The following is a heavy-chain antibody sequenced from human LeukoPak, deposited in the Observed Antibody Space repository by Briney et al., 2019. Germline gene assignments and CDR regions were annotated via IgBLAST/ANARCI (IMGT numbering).Heavy chain of an antibody. J-gene: IGHJ4*02. V-gene: IGHV3-23*01. Sequence: GGSLRLSCAASGFTFSSYAMSWVRQAPGKGLEWVSAISGSGGSTYYADSVKGRFTISRDNSKNTLYLQMNSLRAEDTAVYYCAKSGITMVRGVTSYYFDYWGQGTLVTVSS. D-gene: IGHD3-10*01. CDR2: ISGSGGST. CDR3: AKSGITMVRGVTSYYFDY. CDR1: GFTFSSYA.